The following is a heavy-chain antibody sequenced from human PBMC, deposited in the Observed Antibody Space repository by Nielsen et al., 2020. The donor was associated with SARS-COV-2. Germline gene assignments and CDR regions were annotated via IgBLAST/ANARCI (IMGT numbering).Heavy chain of an antibody. CDR2: VSMDGRGT. D-gene: IGHD5-24*01. V-gene: IGHV3-74*01. CDR3: AKVGDTDGYANEY. CDR1: GFTFSNYW. J-gene: IGHJ4*02. Sequence: GESLKISCAASGFTFSNYWMHWVRQAPGKGLVWVARVSMDGRGTNYADSVKGRFTISRDNSENTLYLQMSSLRAEDTAMYYCAKVGDTDGYANEYWGQGTLVTVSS.